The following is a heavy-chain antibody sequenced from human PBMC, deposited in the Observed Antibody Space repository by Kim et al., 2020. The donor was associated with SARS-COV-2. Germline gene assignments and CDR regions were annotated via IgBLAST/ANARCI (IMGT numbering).Heavy chain of an antibody. J-gene: IGHJ4*02. CDR1: GFTFNNYA. CDR3: AKNQVAGSNIAFHFDY. V-gene: IGHV3-23*01. Sequence: GGSLRLSCAASGFTFNNYAMSWVRQAPGKGLEWVSAITGSGGSTYYADSVKGRFTISRDNSKNTLYLQMNSLRAEDTAIYYCAKNQVAGSNIAFHFDYWGQGTLVTVSS. D-gene: IGHD6-19*01. CDR2: ITGSGGST.